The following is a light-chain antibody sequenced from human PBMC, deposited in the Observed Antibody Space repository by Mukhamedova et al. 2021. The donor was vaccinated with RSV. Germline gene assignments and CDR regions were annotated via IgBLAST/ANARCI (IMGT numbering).Light chain of an antibody. CDR3: QQSHFTPPD. Sequence: WYQRRVHGRAPKLLIYAASILERGVPSRFSGSGSGTDFTLTIDSLQPEDFAIYYCQQSHFTPPDFGQGTKLEIK. J-gene: IGKJ2*01. CDR2: AAS. V-gene: IGKV1-39*01.